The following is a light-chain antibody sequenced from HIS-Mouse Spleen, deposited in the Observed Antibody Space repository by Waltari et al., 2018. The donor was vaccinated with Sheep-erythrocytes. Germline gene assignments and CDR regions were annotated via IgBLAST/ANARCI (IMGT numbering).Light chain of an antibody. J-gene: IGLJ3*02. CDR1: SIAVGSVTL. CDR3: CSYAGSSTPWV. V-gene: IGLV2-23*01. Sequence: QSALTQPASVSGSPGQSLTLSCTRSSIAVGSVTLASCYQQHPGKAPKLMIYEGSKRPSRVSNRFSGSKSRNTASLTISGLQAEDEAGYYCCSYAGSSTPWVFGGGTKLTVL. CDR2: EGS.